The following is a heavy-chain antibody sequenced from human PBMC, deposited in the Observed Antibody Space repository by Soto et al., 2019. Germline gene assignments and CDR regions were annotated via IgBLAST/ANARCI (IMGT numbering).Heavy chain of an antibody. D-gene: IGHD7-27*01. CDR3: ARGSGADAFDI. J-gene: IGHJ3*02. V-gene: IGHV1-69*06. CDR1: GGTFN. Sequence: QVQLVQSGAEVKKPGSSVKVSCKVSGGTFNIRWVRQAPGQGLEWMGGIIPVIDTANYARKFQGRVVISADSATDIVYMEMMSLTLEDTAVYYCARGSGADAFDIWGQGTMVTVSS. CDR2: IIPVIDTA.